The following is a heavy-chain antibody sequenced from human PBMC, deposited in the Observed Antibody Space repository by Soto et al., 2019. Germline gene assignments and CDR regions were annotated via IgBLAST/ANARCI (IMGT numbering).Heavy chain of an antibody. V-gene: IGHV1-46*03. CDR2: INPSGGST. CDR1: GYTFTSYY. J-gene: IGHJ6*02. Sequence: ASVMVSCKASGYTFTSYYMHWVRQAPGQGLEWMGIINPSGGSTSYAQKFQGRDTMTRDTSTSTVYMELSSLRSEDTAVYYCAKAAAGSYYYYYGMDVWGQGTTVTVSS. D-gene: IGHD6-13*01. CDR3: AKAAAGSYYYYYGMDV.